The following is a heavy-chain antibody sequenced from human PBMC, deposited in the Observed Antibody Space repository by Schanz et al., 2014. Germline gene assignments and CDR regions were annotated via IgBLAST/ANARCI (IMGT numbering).Heavy chain of an antibody. J-gene: IGHJ4*02. Sequence: QVQLLQSGAEVEKPGASVKISCKASGYIFTSYALNWVRQAPGQGLEWMGYINTDTGNPTAAQGFTGRFVFSLDTSVKTAYLQINSLRPEDTAVYFCARHERFEELSVVDYWGQGTRVTVSS. D-gene: IGHD3-10*01. CDR2: INTDTGNP. CDR3: ARHERFEELSVVDY. V-gene: IGHV7-4-1*02. CDR1: GYIFTSYA.